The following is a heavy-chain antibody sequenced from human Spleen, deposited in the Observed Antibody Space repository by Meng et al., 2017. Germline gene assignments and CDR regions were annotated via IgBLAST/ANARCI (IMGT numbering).Heavy chain of an antibody. CDR2: INHSGST. CDR1: GGSFSGYY. D-gene: IGHD5-12*01. J-gene: IGHJ5*02. Sequence: QVQLQQWGAGLLKPSETLSLTCAVYGGSFSGYYWSWIRQPPGKGLEWIGEINHSGSTNYNPSLKSRVTISVDTSKNQFSLKLSSVTAADTAVYYCARGDSGWNTGWDWFDPWGQGTLVTVSS. CDR3: ARGDSGWNTGWDWFDP. V-gene: IGHV4-34*01.